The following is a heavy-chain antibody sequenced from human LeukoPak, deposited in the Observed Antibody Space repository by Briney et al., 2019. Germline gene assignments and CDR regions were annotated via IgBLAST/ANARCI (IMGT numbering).Heavy chain of an antibody. V-gene: IGHV3-11*01. Sequence: GGSLRLSCAASGFTFSDYYMTWVRQAPGKGLEWVSYISPSGNTIYYADSVKGRFTISRDNAKNSLYLQMNSLKTEDTAVYYCAASGSYMPNDYWGQGTLVTVSS. D-gene: IGHD3-10*01. CDR2: ISPSGNTI. CDR1: GFTFSDYY. J-gene: IGHJ4*02. CDR3: AASGSYMPNDY.